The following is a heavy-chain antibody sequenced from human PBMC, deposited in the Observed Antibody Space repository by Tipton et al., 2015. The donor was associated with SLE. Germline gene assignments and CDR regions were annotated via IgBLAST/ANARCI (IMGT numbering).Heavy chain of an antibody. J-gene: IGHJ4*02. V-gene: IGHV4-4*02. Sequence: SLRLSCAVSGGSIRSSNWWSWVRQPPGKGLEWIGEIYHSGSTNSNPSLKSRVTISVDKSKNQFSLKLSSVTVADTAVYYCAKDYNHDNADYNWGQGTLVIVSS. CDR1: GGSIRSSNW. D-gene: IGHD4-17*01. CDR2: IYHSGST. CDR3: AKDYNHDNADYN.